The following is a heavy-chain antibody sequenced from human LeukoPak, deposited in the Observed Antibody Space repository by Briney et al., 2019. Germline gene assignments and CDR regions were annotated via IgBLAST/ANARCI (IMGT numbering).Heavy chain of an antibody. CDR2: IKRKTDGGTT. D-gene: IGHD3-22*01. J-gene: IGHJ4*02. CDR1: GFTFSNAW. CDR3: TTDGGYYDSSGYFVYYFDY. V-gene: IGHV3-15*01. Sequence: PGGSLRLSCAASGFTFSNAWMSWVRQAPGKGLEWVGRIKRKTDGGTTDYAAPVKGRFTISRDDSKNTLYLQVNNLKTEDTAVYYCTTDGGYYDSSGYFVYYFDYWGQGTLVTVSS.